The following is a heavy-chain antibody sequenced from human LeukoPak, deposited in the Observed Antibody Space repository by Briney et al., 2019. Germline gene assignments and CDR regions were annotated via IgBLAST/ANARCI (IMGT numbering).Heavy chain of an antibody. CDR1: GFTFSSYA. D-gene: IGHD2-15*01. V-gene: IGHV3-23*01. J-gene: IGHJ4*02. Sequence: GGSLRLSCAASGFTFSSYAMSWVRQAPGKGLEWVSSITGGGDDTYRADSAKGRFTISRDNSKNTLYLQMNSLRAEDSAIYYCAKGSASGGPYCFDYWGQGILVTVSS. CDR3: AKGSASGGPYCFDY. CDR2: ITGGGDDT.